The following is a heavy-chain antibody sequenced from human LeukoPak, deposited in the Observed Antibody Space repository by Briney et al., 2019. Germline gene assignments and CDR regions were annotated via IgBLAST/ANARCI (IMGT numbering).Heavy chain of an antibody. D-gene: IGHD3-22*01. Sequence: AGGSLRLSCAASGFTFSGSAMHWVRRASGKGLEWVGRIRGKANSYATAYAASVKGRFTISRDDSKNTAYLQMNSLKTEDTAVYYCTSGDPKYYYDSSGYYGYWGQGTLVTVSS. CDR3: TSGDPKYYYDSSGYYGY. CDR2: IRGKANSYAT. CDR1: GFTFSGSA. V-gene: IGHV3-73*01. J-gene: IGHJ4*02.